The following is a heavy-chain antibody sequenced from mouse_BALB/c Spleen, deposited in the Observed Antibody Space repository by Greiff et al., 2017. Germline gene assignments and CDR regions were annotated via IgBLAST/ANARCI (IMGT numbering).Heavy chain of an antibody. CDR2: INPGSGGT. CDR1: GYSFTNYL. D-gene: IGHD4-1*01. V-gene: IGHV1-54*01. J-gene: IGHJ2*01. Sequence: QVQLQQSGAELVRPGTSVKVSCKASGYSFTNYLIEWVKQRPGQGLEWIGVINPGSGGTNYNEKFKGKATLTADKSSSTAYMQLSSLTSDDSAVYFCAITGTVDFDYWGQGTTLTVSS. CDR3: AITGTVDFDY.